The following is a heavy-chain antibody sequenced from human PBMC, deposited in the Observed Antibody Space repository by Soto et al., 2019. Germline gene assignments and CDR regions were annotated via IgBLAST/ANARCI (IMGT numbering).Heavy chain of an antibody. CDR1: GGTFSSYA. V-gene: IGHV1-69*13. J-gene: IGHJ6*02. D-gene: IGHD3-22*01. CDR2: IIPIFGTA. Sequence: GASVSVSCKASGGTFSSYAISWVRQAPGQGLEWMGGIIPIFGTANYAQKFQGRVTITADESTSTAYMELSSLRSEDTAVYYCARATYYDSSGYSLTPSGMDVWGQGTTVTVSS. CDR3: ARATYYDSSGYSLTPSGMDV.